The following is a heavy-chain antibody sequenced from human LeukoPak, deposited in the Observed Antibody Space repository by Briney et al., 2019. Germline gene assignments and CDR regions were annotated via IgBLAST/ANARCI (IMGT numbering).Heavy chain of an antibody. J-gene: IGHJ3*02. CDR2: IRYDGSNK. CDR1: GFTFSSYG. CDR3: ARWGLGKGDGFDI. Sequence: GGSLRLSCAASGFTFSSYGMHWARQAPGKGLEWVAFIRYDGSNKYYADSVKGRFTISRDNAKNTLYLQMNSLRAEDTAMYYCARWGLGKGDGFDIWGQGTMVTVSS. V-gene: IGHV3-30*02. D-gene: IGHD5-24*01.